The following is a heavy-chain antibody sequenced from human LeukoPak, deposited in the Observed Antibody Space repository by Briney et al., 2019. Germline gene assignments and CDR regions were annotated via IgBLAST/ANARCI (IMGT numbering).Heavy chain of an antibody. Sequence: GGSLRLSCAASGFTFSSYAMSWVRQAPGKGLEWVSAISGSGGSTYYADSVKGRFTISRDNSKNTLYLQMNSLRAEDTAVYYCAKDPPHYLWFGELLPDYWGQGTLVTVSS. V-gene: IGHV3-23*01. D-gene: IGHD3-10*01. J-gene: IGHJ4*02. CDR3: AKDPPHYLWFGELLPDY. CDR1: GFTFSSYA. CDR2: ISGSGGST.